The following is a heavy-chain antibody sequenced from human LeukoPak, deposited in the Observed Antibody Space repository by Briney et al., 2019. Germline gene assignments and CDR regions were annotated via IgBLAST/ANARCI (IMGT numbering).Heavy chain of an antibody. CDR3: TREYSGSFDY. D-gene: IGHD6-6*01. J-gene: IGHJ4*02. V-gene: IGHV3-7*05. CDR2: IKQDGSEK. Sequence: GGSLRLSCAASGFTFSSYSMNWVRQAPGKGLEWVANIKQDGSEKYYVDSVKGRFIISRDNAKNSLSLQMNTLRAEDTAVYYCTREYSGSFDYWGQGTLVTVSS. CDR1: GFTFSSYS.